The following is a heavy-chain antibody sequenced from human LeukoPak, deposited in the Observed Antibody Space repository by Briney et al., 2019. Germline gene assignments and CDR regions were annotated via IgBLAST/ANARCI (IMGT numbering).Heavy chain of an antibody. CDR3: ARVDADTAMVQSSYYYFDY. J-gene: IGHJ4*02. Sequence: GGSLRLSCAASGFTFSSYSMNWVRQAPGKGLEWVSSISSSSSYIYYADSVKGRLTISRDNAKNSLYLQMNSLRAEDTAVYYCARVDADTAMVQSSYYYFDYWGQGTLVTVSS. V-gene: IGHV3-21*01. CDR1: GFTFSSYS. D-gene: IGHD5-18*01. CDR2: ISSSSSYI.